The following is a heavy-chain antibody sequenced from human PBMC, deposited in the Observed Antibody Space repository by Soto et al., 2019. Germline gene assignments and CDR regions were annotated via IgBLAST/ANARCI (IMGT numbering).Heavy chain of an antibody. Sequence: QVQLQESGPGLVKPSETLSLTCTVSGGSISSYYWSWIRQPPGKGLEWIGYIYYSGSTNYNPSLKSRVTISVDTSKNQFSLKLSSVTAADTAVYYCARRIREYSYGTFDVGYYYGMDVWGQGTTVTVSS. V-gene: IGHV4-59*08. CDR3: ARRIREYSYGTFDVGYYYGMDV. CDR1: GGSISSYY. J-gene: IGHJ6*02. CDR2: IYYSGST. D-gene: IGHD5-18*01.